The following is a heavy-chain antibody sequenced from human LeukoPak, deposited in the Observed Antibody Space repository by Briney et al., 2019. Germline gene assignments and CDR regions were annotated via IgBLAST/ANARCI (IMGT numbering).Heavy chain of an antibody. CDR2: IYYSGST. Sequence: PSETLSLTCTVSDGSISSSSYYWGWIRQPPGKGLEWIGSIYYSGSTNYNPSLKSRVTISVDTSKNQFSLKLSSVTAADTAVYYCARLSYDSSGSYYFDYWGQGTLVTVSS. CDR1: DGSISSSSYY. CDR3: ARLSYDSSGSYYFDY. J-gene: IGHJ4*02. V-gene: IGHV4-39*07. D-gene: IGHD3-22*01.